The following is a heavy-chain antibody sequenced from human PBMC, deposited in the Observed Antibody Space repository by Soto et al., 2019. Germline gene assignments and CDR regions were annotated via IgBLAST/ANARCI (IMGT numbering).Heavy chain of an antibody. CDR3: ARYCSGGRCYSYYGMDV. Sequence: QVQLVQSGAEVKKPGSSVKVSCKASGGTFSSYAISWVRQAPGQGLEWMGGIIPIYGTANYAQKFQGRVTITADESTSTAYMELSSLRSEDTAVYYCARYCSGGRCYSYYGMDVWGQGTTVTVSS. V-gene: IGHV1-69*01. CDR2: IIPIYGTA. CDR1: GGTFSSYA. J-gene: IGHJ6*02. D-gene: IGHD2-15*01.